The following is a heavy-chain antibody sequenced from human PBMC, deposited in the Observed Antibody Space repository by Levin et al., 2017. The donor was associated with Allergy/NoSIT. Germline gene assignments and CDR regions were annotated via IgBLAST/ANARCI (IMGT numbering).Heavy chain of an antibody. Sequence: ASVKVSCKNSGYTFTNYGINWVRQAPGQGLEWVGWISAETGATDSAQSFQDRVTFTTDATTATAYMELTSLRPDDTAVYYCVRESWGIYGRFFDFWGQGTLVTVSS. J-gene: IGHJ4*02. CDR3: VRESWGIYGRFFDF. V-gene: IGHV1-18*01. CDR2: ISAETGAT. CDR1: GYTFTNYG. D-gene: IGHD3-16*01.